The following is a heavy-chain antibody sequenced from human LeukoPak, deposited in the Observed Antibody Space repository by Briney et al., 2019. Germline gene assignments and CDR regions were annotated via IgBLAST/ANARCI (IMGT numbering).Heavy chain of an antibody. D-gene: IGHD2-21*02. V-gene: IGHV3-30*04. Sequence: GGSLRLSCATSGFNFSRYAFYWVRQTPGKGLEWVAIVSYDGSKRSYVDSVKGRFIVSRDNSKNTLYLYLNSLRVEDTAVYFCARGPPQANCGGDCHYYFDSWGQGTLVTVSS. J-gene: IGHJ4*02. CDR1: GFNFSRYA. CDR2: VSYDGSKR. CDR3: ARGPPQANCGGDCHYYFDS.